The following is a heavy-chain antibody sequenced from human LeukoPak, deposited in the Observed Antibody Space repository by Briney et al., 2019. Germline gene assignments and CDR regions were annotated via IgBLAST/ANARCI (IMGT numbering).Heavy chain of an antibody. CDR1: GFTFSSYW. J-gene: IGHJ1*01. Sequence: QPGGSLRLSCAASGFTFSSYWMSWVRQAPGKGREWVASIKQDGSEKYYVDSVKGRFTISRDNAKNSLYLQMSSLRADDTAVYYCARDRLLYYYDSGPTGHFQHWGQGTLVTV. D-gene: IGHD3-22*01. CDR2: IKQDGSEK. V-gene: IGHV3-7*01. CDR3: ARDRLLYYYDSGPTGHFQH.